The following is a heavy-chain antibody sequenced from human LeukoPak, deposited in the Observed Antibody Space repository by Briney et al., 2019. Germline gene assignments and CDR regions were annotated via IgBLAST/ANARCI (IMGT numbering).Heavy chain of an antibody. CDR2: IRSKANNYAS. J-gene: IGHJ4*02. CDR1: GFTFSGSA. V-gene: IGHV3-73*01. D-gene: IGHD5-18*01. Sequence: GGSLRLSCGASGFTFSGSAMHWVRQASGKGLEWVGRIRSKANNYASAYDASVKGRVTISRDDSKNTGDLQMNSLKNEDTAMYYWTRQNTAMVFGYWGQGTLVTVSS. CDR3: TRQNTAMVFGY.